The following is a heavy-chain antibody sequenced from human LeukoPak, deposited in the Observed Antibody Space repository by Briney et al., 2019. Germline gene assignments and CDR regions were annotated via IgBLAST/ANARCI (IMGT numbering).Heavy chain of an antibody. D-gene: IGHD6-13*01. CDR3: ARGGRGICDY. V-gene: IGHV3-21*01. Sequence: PGGSLRLSCAASGFTFSSYSMKWVRQAPGKGPEWVSSISSSSSYIYYADSVKGRFTISRDNAKNSLYLQMNSLRAEDTAVYYCARGGRGICDYWGQGTLVTVSS. J-gene: IGHJ4*02. CDR1: GFTFSSYS. CDR2: ISSSSSYI.